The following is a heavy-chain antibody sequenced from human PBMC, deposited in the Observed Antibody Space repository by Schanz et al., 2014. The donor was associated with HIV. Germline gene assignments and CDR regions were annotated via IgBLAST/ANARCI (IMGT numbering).Heavy chain of an antibody. J-gene: IGHJ4*02. D-gene: IGHD2-15*01. Sequence: QVQLVQSGAEVKKPGASVKVSCQASGYTFTGYYMHWVRQAPGQGLEWMGWINPNSGGTNYAQKFQGRVTMTRDTSISTAYMELSRLRSDDTAVYYCARGRSGYCSGGSCPYGRYYFDYWGQGTLVTVSS. V-gene: IGHV1-2*02. CDR3: ARGRSGYCSGGSCPYGRYYFDY. CDR1: GYTFTGYY. CDR2: INPNSGGT.